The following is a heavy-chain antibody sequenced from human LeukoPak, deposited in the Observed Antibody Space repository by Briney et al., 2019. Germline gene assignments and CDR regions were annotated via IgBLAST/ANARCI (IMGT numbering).Heavy chain of an antibody. D-gene: IGHD4-17*01. CDR1: GGSFSGYY. V-gene: IGHV4-34*01. Sequence: PSETLSLTCAVYGGSFSGYYWSWIRQPPGKGLEWIGEINHSGSTNYNPSLKSRVTISVDTSKNQFSLKPSSVTAADTAVYYCARRVTVTTLRYFDYWGQGTLVTVSS. CDR2: INHSGST. J-gene: IGHJ4*02. CDR3: ARRVTVTTLRYFDY.